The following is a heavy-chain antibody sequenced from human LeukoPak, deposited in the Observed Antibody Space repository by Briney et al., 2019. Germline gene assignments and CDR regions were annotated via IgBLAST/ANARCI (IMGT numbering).Heavy chain of an antibody. D-gene: IGHD6-13*01. V-gene: IGHV1-69*05. J-gene: IGHJ5*02. Sequence: GASVKVSCKASGGTFSSYAISWVRQAPGQGLEWMGGIIPIFGTANYAQKFQGRVTITTDESTSTAYMELSSLRSEDTAVYYCARDLRDSSSWVWFDPWGQGTLVTVSS. CDR2: IIPIFGTA. CDR3: ARDLRDSSSWVWFDP. CDR1: GGTFSSYA.